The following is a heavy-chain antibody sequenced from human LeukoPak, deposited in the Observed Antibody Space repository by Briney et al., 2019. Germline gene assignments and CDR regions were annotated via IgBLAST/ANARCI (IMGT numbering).Heavy chain of an antibody. CDR1: GFTFGSYS. CDR2: ITSSSSII. V-gene: IGHV3-48*01. D-gene: IGHD1-7*01. CDR3: ARVGLWHYPVDS. Sequence: GGSLRLSCAASGFTFGSYSMNWVRQAPGKGLEWVSYITSSSSIIYYGDSVKGRFTVSRDNAKNSLYLQMNSLRAEDTAVYYCARVGLWHYPVDSWGQGTLVTVSS. J-gene: IGHJ4*02.